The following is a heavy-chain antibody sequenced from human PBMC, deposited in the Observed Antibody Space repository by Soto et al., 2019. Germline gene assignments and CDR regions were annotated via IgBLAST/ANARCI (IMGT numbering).Heavy chain of an antibody. D-gene: IGHD1-26*01. Sequence: SLRLSCVASGFMFTRSTMNWVRQAPGKGLEWVSSITSASDYIFYADSVKGRFTISRDNAKNSLYLQMNSLRAEDTAVYYCARVGTRSSTPLDIWGQGTMVTVSS. CDR1: GFMFTRST. CDR2: ITSASDYI. V-gene: IGHV3-21*01. CDR3: ARVGTRSSTPLDI. J-gene: IGHJ3*02.